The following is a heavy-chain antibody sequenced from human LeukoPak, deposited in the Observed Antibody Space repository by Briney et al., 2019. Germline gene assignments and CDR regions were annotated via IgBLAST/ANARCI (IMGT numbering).Heavy chain of an antibody. V-gene: IGHV3-30*18. CDR3: AKDQATVTTLTFDY. Sequence: PGGSLRLSCAASGFTFSSYGMHWVRQAPGKGLEWAAVISYDGSNKYYADSVKGRFTISRDNSKNTLYLQMNSLRAEDTAVYYCAKDQATVTTLTFDYWGQGTLVTVSS. CDR2: ISYDGSNK. CDR1: GFTFSSYG. D-gene: IGHD4-17*01. J-gene: IGHJ4*02.